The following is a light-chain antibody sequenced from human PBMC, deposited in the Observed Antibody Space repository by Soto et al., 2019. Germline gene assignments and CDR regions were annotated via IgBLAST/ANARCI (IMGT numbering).Light chain of an antibody. V-gene: IGKV1-39*01. CDR3: QQSYSIPIFT. CDR2: AAS. CDR1: QTISNY. J-gene: IGKJ2*01. Sequence: DIQMTQSPSSLSASVGDRVTITCRAGQTISNYLNWYQHKPGKAPKLLIYAASNLDRGAPARFSGSGSGTDFTLTISGLKPEDFATYFCQQSYSIPIFTFGQGTKVDIK.